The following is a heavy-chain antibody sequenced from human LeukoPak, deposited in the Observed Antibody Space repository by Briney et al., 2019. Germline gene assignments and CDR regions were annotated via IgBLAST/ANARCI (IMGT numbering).Heavy chain of an antibody. CDR2: INPNSGGT. CDR1: GYTFTGYY. D-gene: IGHD2-15*01. CDR3: ARAPLYCSGGSYYDS. J-gene: IGHJ4*02. Sequence: GASVEVSCKASGYTFTGYYLHWVRQAPGQGLEWMGRINPNSGGTNFAQKFQGRVTMTRDTSIATAYMDLSSLRSDDTALYYCARAPLYCSGGSYYDSWGQGTLVTVSS. V-gene: IGHV1-2*06.